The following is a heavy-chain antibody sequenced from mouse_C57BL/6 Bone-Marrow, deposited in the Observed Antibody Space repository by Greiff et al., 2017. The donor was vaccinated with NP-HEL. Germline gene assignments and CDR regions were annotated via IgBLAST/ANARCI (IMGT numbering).Heavy chain of an antibody. CDR2: IYPGSGST. V-gene: IGHV1-55*01. D-gene: IGHD3-2*02. CDR1: GYTFTRYW. J-gene: IGHJ2*01. CDR3: ARDGDSSGYFDY. Sequence: QVQLQQPGAELVKPGASVKMSCKASGYTFTRYWITWVTQRPGQGLEWIGDIYPGSGSTNYNEKFKSKATLTVDTSSSTAYMQLSSLTSEDSAVYYCARDGDSSGYFDYWGQGTTLTVSS.